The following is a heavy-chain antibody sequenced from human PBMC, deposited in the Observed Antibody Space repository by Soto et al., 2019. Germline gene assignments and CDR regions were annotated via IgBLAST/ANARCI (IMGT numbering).Heavy chain of an antibody. J-gene: IGHJ4*02. Sequence: PGGSLRLSCAASGFTFSDYYMTWIRQGPGKGLEWISYISSNGNTIYHADSVKGRFTISRDNAKNSLYLQMNSLRAEDTAVYYCARDIAAAGGRDYWGQGTLVTSPQ. CDR2: ISSNGNTI. CDR1: GFTFSDYY. CDR3: ARDIAAAGGRDY. D-gene: IGHD6-13*01. V-gene: IGHV3-11*01.